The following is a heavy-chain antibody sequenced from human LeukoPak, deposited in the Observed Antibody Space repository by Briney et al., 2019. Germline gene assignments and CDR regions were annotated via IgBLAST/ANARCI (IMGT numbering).Heavy chain of an antibody. Sequence: PGGSLRLSCAASGFTFSSYGMHWVRQAPGKGLEWVAVISYDGSNKYYADSVKGRFTISRDNSKNTLYMQMDSLRVEDTAVYYCVISIFGNSWFGKSGYWGPGTLVTVSS. CDR2: ISYDGSNK. CDR1: GFTFSSYG. J-gene: IGHJ4*02. CDR3: VISIFGNSWFGKSGY. V-gene: IGHV3-30*03. D-gene: IGHD3-10*01.